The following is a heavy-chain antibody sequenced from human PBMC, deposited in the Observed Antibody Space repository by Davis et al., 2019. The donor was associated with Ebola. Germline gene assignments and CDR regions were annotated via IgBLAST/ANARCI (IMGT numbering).Heavy chain of an antibody. Sequence: GESLKISCAASGFTFSSYAMSWVRQAPGKGLEWVSAISGSGGSTYYADSVKGRFTISRGNSKNTLYLQMNSLRAEDTAVYYCAKDRKAVLVVYAPEGDYWGQGTLVTVSS. V-gene: IGHV3-23*01. J-gene: IGHJ4*02. CDR1: GFTFSSYA. CDR3: AKDRKAVLVVYAPEGDY. D-gene: IGHD2-8*02. CDR2: ISGSGGST.